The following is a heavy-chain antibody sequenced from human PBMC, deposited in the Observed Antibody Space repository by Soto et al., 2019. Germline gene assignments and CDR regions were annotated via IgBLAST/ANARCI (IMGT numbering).Heavy chain of an antibody. Sequence: QGQLQQSGPGLVKPSQTLSLTCAISGDSVSSDITSWNWIRQSPSRGLEWLGRTYYRSKWFHDYAASLKSRITINPDTSKNEFSLELNFMTPDDTAVYYCARGNALEVWVQGTVVTVSS. V-gene: IGHV6-1*01. J-gene: IGHJ3*01. CDR1: GDSVSSDITS. CDR2: TYYRSKWFH. CDR3: ARGNALEV. D-gene: IGHD3-10*01.